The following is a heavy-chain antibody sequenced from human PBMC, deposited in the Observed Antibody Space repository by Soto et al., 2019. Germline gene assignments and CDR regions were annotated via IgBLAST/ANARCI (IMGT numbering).Heavy chain of an antibody. J-gene: IGHJ4*02. CDR2: TYYRSRWYS. Sequence: SQTLSLTFAISGDSVSSNSAAWNWIRQSPSRGLEWLGRTYYRSRWYSEYAVSVKSRIIIKPDTSKNQFSLQLNSVTPEDTAVYYCARTLGYFDCWGQGTLVTVSS. V-gene: IGHV6-1*01. CDR1: GDSVSSNSAA. D-gene: IGHD3-16*01. CDR3: ARTLGYFDC.